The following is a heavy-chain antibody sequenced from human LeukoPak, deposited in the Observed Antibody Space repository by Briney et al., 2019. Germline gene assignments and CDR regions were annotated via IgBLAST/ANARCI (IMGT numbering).Heavy chain of an antibody. Sequence: SQTLSLTCAVPGGSIRSGGYSWSWIRQPPGKGLEWIGYIYHSGSTYYNPSLKSRVTISVDRSKNQFSLKLSSVTAADTAVYYCARETVGFDYWGQGTLVTVSS. CDR1: GGSIRSGGYS. CDR2: IYHSGST. D-gene: IGHD4-23*01. CDR3: ARETVGFDY. J-gene: IGHJ4*02. V-gene: IGHV4-30-2*01.